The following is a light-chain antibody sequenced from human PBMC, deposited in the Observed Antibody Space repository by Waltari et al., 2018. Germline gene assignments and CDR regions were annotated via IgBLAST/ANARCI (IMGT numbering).Light chain of an antibody. V-gene: IGLV2-11*01. CDR1: SSYVGGYHF. Sequence: QSALTQPPSVSGSPGPSVTISCPGTSSYVGGYHFVSWYQQHPGKAPKLMIYDVSKRPSGVPDRFSGSKSGNTASLTISGLQAEDEADYYCCSYAGSYTVFGGGTKLTVL. J-gene: IGLJ2*01. CDR3: CSYAGSYTV. CDR2: DVS.